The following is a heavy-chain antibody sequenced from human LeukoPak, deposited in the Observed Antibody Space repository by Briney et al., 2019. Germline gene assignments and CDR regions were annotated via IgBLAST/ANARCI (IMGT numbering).Heavy chain of an antibody. J-gene: IGHJ4*02. CDR1: GFTVSSNY. CDR2: IYSGGST. V-gene: IGHV3-66*02. Sequence: QAGGSLRLSCAASGFTVSSNYMSWVRQAPGKGLEWVSVIYSGGSTYYADSVKGRYTISRDNSKNTLYLQRNRLRAQDTAVYYCARDILVSSGSDYWGQGTLVTVSS. CDR3: ARDILVSSGSDY. D-gene: IGHD6-19*01.